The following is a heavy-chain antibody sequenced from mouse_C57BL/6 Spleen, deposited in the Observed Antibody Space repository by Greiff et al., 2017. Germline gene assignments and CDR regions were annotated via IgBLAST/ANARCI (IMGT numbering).Heavy chain of an antibody. D-gene: IGHD1-1*01. CDR1: GFTFSSYG. Sequence: EVQLVESGGDLVKPGGSLKLSCAASGFTFSSYGMSWVRQTPDKRLEWVATISSGGSSTYYPDSLKGRFTISRNNAKNTLNLQMSSLKSEDTAMYYCARQSLITTVVATEDYAMDYWGQGTSVTVSS. J-gene: IGHJ4*01. V-gene: IGHV5-6*01. CDR3: ARQSLITTVVATEDYAMDY. CDR2: ISSGGSST.